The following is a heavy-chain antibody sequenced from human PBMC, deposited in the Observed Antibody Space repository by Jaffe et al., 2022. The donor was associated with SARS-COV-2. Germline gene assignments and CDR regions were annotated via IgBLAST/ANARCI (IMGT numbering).Heavy chain of an antibody. D-gene: IGHD6-13*01. CDR2: IDWDDDK. CDR3: ARMSGLYSSSTFNDAFDI. CDR1: GFSLSTSGMC. J-gene: IGHJ3*02. Sequence: QVTLRESGPALVKPTQTLTLTCTFSGFSLSTSGMCVSWIRQPPGKALEWLALIDWDDDKYYSTSLKTRLTISKDTSKNQVVLTMTNMDPVDTATYYCARMSGLYSSSTFNDAFDIWGQGTMVTVSS. V-gene: IGHV2-70*01.